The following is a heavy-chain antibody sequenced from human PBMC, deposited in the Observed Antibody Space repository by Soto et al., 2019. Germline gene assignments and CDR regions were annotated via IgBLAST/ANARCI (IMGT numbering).Heavy chain of an antibody. CDR2: INTDGTNS. V-gene: IGHV3-74*01. Sequence: PGGSLRLSCAASGLTFNRYWMHWVRHAPGKGLVWVSHINTDGTNSNYADSVKGRFTISRDKAKITLFLQMNSLRDEDTAVYYCAREFCSGGNCYTYYFDPWGQGIPVTVSS. J-gene: IGHJ5*02. CDR3: AREFCSGGNCYTYYFDP. D-gene: IGHD2-15*01. CDR1: GLTFNRYW.